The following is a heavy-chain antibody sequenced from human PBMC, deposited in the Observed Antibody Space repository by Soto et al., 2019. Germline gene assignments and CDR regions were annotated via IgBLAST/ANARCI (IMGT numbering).Heavy chain of an antibody. V-gene: IGHV3-73*01. CDR3: TRHIGPYYYDSSGSSDY. Sequence: PGGSLRLSCAASGFTFSGSAMHWVRQASGKGLEWVGRIRSKANSYATAYAASVKGRFTISRDDSKNTACLQMNSLKTEDTAVYYCTRHIGPYYYDSSGSSDYWGQGTLVTVSS. J-gene: IGHJ4*02. CDR2: IRSKANSYAT. D-gene: IGHD3-22*01. CDR1: GFTFSGSA.